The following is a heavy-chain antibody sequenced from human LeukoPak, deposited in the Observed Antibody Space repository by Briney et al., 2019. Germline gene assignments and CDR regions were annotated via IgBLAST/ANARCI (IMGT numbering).Heavy chain of an antibody. Sequence: PGGSLRLSCATSGFTFSNYWMSWVRQAPGKGLEWVANIKQDGSDKYYVDSVKGRFTISRDNAKNSLFLQMNSLRAEDTAVYYCARDFFDKWGQGTLVTVSS. CDR3: ARDFFDK. J-gene: IGHJ4*02. CDR1: GFTFSNYW. V-gene: IGHV3-7*04. CDR2: IKQDGSDK.